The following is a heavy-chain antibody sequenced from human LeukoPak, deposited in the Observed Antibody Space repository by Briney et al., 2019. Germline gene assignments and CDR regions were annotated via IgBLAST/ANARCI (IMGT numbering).Heavy chain of an antibody. CDR3: ARLWIVATWFDA. V-gene: IGHV4-39*02. CDR1: NGSMTSDSYY. D-gene: IGHD2-2*03. Sequence: PSETLSLTCPVSNGSMTSDSYYWAWVRHPPGKGLEGIGTIFYSGKTYYSASLKSRVTVSLDTSKKNFSLRLSSVTAADTAVYYCARLWIVATWFDAWGQGALVTVSS. CDR2: IFYSGKT. J-gene: IGHJ5*02.